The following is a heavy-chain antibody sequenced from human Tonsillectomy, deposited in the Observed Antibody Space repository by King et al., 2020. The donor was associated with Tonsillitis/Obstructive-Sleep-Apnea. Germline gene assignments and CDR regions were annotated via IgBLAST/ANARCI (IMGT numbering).Heavy chain of an antibody. V-gene: IGHV3-30*04. J-gene: IGHJ4*02. D-gene: IGHD3-3*01. CDR2: ISYDGSNK. Sequence: QLVQSGGGLVKPGGSLRLSCAASGFTFSSYAMNWVRQAPGKGLEWVAVISYDGSNKHYADSVKGRFTISRDNSKNTLYLQMNSLRAEDTAVYYCARDRGWSGYPSRDFDSWGQGTLVTVSS. CDR1: GFTFSSYA. CDR3: ARDRGWSGYPSRDFDS.